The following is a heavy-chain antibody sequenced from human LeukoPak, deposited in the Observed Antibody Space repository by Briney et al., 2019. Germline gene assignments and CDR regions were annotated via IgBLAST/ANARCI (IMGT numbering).Heavy chain of an antibody. Sequence: PGGSLRLSCAASGFIFSSYWMSWVRQAPGKGLEWVADIKQDGNEKNYVGSVKGRFTISRDNAKNSLYLQMNSLRAEDTAVYFCAREHSSSWSDDYFDYWGQGTLVTVSS. D-gene: IGHD6-13*01. V-gene: IGHV3-7*01. CDR2: IKQDGNEK. CDR3: AREHSSSWSDDYFDY. J-gene: IGHJ4*02. CDR1: GFIFSSYW.